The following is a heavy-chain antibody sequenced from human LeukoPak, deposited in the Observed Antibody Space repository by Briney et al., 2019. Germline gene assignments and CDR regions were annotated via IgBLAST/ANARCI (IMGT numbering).Heavy chain of an antibody. V-gene: IGHV3-30*18. J-gene: IGHJ4*02. Sequence: GGSLRLSCAASGFTFSNYGMHWVRQAPGRGLEGVEILSNDGSNKYYADSVKGRFTISRDDSKNTVYLQMNSLRAEDTAVYYCAKEAYVAVTTGGYFDYWGQGTLVTVSS. CDR3: AKEAYVAVTTGGYFDY. D-gene: IGHD4-17*01. CDR1: GFTFSNYG. CDR2: LSNDGSNK.